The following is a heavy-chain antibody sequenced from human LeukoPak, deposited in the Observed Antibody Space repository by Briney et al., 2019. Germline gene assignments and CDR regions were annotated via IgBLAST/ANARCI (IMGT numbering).Heavy chain of an antibody. J-gene: IGHJ1*01. CDR2: IWYDGSDK. V-gene: IGHV3-33*01. Sequence: QPGRSLRLSCAASGFTFSSYGMHWVRQAPGKGLEWVGVIWYDGSDKYYADSVKGRFTISRGNSKNTLYLQMNSLRAEDTAVYYCAREGFVVAAAGHVGYFQHWGQGTLVTVSS. CDR3: AREGFVVAAAGHVGYFQH. D-gene: IGHD6-13*01. CDR1: GFTFSSYG.